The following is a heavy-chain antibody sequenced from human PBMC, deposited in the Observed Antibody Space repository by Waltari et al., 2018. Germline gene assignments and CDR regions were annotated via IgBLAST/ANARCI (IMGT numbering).Heavy chain of an antibody. CDR2: MQYRGST. CDR3: GRIAFGDDGGYFQY. J-gene: IGHJ1*01. D-gene: IGHD4-17*01. CDR1: GGSITTNYN. V-gene: IGHV4-39*01. Sequence: QLQLQESGPGLVRPSETLSLTCTVPGGSITTNYNWAWIRQPPGKGLEWMGNMQYRGSTFYNPSLMSRVTISLDTSKNQFSLTHTSVDAADTAVYFCGRIAFGDDGGYFQYWGQGTLVTVSS.